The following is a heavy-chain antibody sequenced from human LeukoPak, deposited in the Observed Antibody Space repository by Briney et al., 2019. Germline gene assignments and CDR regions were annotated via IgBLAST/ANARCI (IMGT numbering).Heavy chain of an antibody. Sequence: PGGSLRLSCAGSGFALKSYSLSWVRQAPGKGLEWVSSISSSSSYIYYADSVKGRFTISRDNAKNSLYLQMNSLRAEDTAVYYCARTVAPDYWGQGTLVTVSS. V-gene: IGHV3-21*01. CDR2: ISSSSSYI. D-gene: IGHD6-19*01. CDR1: GFALKSYS. CDR3: ARTVAPDY. J-gene: IGHJ4*02.